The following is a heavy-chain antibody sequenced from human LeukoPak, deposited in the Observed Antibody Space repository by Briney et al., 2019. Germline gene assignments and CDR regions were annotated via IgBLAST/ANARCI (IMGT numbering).Heavy chain of an antibody. CDR3: ARDEEVFGALDY. Sequence: SETLSLTCTVSGGSISSGDYYWSWIRQPPGKGLEWIGYIYYSGSTYYNPSLKSRVTISVDTSKNQFSLKLSSVTAADTAVYYCARDEEVFGALDYWGQGTLVTVSS. J-gene: IGHJ4*02. CDR2: IYYSGST. V-gene: IGHV4-30-4*01. D-gene: IGHD3-3*01. CDR1: GGSISSGDYY.